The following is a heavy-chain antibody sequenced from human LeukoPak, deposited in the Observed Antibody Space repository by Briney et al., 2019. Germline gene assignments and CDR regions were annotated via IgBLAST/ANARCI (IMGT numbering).Heavy chain of an antibody. D-gene: IGHD6-13*01. CDR3: AREENIAAAGVYYYGMDV. CDR2: INLSSGST. J-gene: IGHJ6*02. CDR1: GYTFTSYY. V-gene: IGHV1-46*01. Sequence: GASVKASCKASGYTFTSYYTRWVRHAPGQGLEWMGIINLSSGSTSYAQKSQGRVTMPRDTSTSTVYMELSSLRSEDTAVYYCAREENIAAAGVYYYGMDVWGQGTTVTVSS.